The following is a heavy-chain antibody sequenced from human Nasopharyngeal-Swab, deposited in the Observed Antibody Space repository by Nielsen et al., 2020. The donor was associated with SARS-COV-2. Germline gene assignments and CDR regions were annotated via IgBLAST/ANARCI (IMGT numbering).Heavy chain of an antibody. CDR3: AKDREQPLWSYYYYMDV. V-gene: IGHV3-30*18. J-gene: IGHJ6*03. Sequence: GESLKISCAASGFTFSSYGMHWVRQAAGKGLEWVAVISYDGSNKYYADSVKGRFTISRDNSKNTLYLQMNSLRAEDTAVYYCAKDREQPLWSYYYYMDVWGKGTTVTVSS. D-gene: IGHD1-26*01. CDR2: ISYDGSNK. CDR1: GFTFSSYG.